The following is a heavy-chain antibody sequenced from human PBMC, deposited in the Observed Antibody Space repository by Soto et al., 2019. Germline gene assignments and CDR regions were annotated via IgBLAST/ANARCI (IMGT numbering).Heavy chain of an antibody. J-gene: IGHJ5*02. CDR1: GFTFSSSA. D-gene: IGHD2-21*02. V-gene: IGHV1-58*01. CDR2: IDVGSANA. CDR3: ATLPPRIVVMTTEIPS. Sequence: SVKVSCKTSGFTFSSSAVHWVRQARGHRLQWIGWIDVGSANANYAQMLQERVTISRDMSTSTAYMELSSLRPEDTAVYYCATLPPRIVVMTTEIPSWGQGTLVTVSS.